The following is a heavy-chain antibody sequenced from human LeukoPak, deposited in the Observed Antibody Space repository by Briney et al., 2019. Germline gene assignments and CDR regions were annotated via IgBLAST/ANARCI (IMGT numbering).Heavy chain of an antibody. CDR1: GGSISSYY. CDR2: IYYSGST. D-gene: IGHD6-19*01. V-gene: IGHV4-59*01. Sequence: SETLPLTCTVSGGSISSYYWSWIRQPPGKGLEWIGYIYYSGSTNYNPSLKSRVTISVDTSKNRFSLKLSSVTAADTAVYYCARGKAGSGWYYFDYWGQGTLVTVSS. J-gene: IGHJ4*02. CDR3: ARGKAGSGWYYFDY.